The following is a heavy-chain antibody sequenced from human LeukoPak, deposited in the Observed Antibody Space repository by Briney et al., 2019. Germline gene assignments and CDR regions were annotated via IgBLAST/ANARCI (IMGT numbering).Heavy chain of an antibody. CDR3: AGGSGWLVDF. Sequence: GGSLRLSCAASRFTFSTYWMLWFRQAPGKGLDWVSLINGEGDNRQYADSVKGRFTISRDNAKNTLYVQMNGLRVEDTAIYYCAGGSGWLVDFWGQGTMVTVSS. CDR1: RFTFSTYW. V-gene: IGHV3-74*01. J-gene: IGHJ3*01. D-gene: IGHD6-19*01. CDR2: INGEGDNR.